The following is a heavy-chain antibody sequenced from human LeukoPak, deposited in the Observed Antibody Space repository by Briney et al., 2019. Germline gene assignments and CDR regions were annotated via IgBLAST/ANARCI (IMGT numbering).Heavy chain of an antibody. CDR3: ASSNSVYWGAYYYGMDV. CDR1: GGTFSSYA. CDR2: IIPILGIA. Sequence: ASVKVSCKASGGTFSSYAISWVRQAPGQGLEWMGRIIPILGIANYAQKFQGRVTITADKSTSTAYMELSSLRSEDTAAYYCASSNSVYWGAYYYGMDVWGQGPTVTVSS. J-gene: IGHJ6*02. D-gene: IGHD2-21*01. V-gene: IGHV1-69*04.